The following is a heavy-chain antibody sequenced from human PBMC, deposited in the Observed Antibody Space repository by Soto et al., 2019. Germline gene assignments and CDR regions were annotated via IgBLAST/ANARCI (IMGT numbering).Heavy chain of an antibody. CDR3: ARNPHSGNYYNGYSDAFDI. D-gene: IGHD3-10*01. CDR1: GGSISSSSYY. CDR2: IYYSGNT. V-gene: IGHV4-39*01. Sequence: QLQLQESGPGLVKPSETLSLTCTVSGGSISSSSYYWGWIRQPPGKGLEWIGSIYYSGNTYYNVSLKSRVTISVDTSKNQFSLKLSSVTAADTAVYHCARNPHSGNYYNGYSDAFDIWGLGTMVTVSS. J-gene: IGHJ3*02.